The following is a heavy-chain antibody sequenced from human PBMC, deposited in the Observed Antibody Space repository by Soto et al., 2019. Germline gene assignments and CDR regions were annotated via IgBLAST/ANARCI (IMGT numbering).Heavy chain of an antibody. V-gene: IGHV3-21*01. Sequence: GGSLRLSCAASGFAFSSYSMNWVRQAPGKGLEWVSSISSSSYIYYADSVKGRFTISRDNAKNSLYLQMNSLRAEDTAVYYCARFTGWPYYYYGMDVWGQGTTVTVSS. D-gene: IGHD6-19*01. CDR2: ISSSSYI. CDR1: GFAFSSYS. J-gene: IGHJ6*02. CDR3: ARFTGWPYYYYGMDV.